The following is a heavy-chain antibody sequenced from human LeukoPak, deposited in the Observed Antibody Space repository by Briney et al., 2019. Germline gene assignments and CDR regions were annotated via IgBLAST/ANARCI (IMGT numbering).Heavy chain of an antibody. CDR2: IYYSGST. D-gene: IGHD2-21*02. Sequence: SETLSLTCTVSGGSISSYYWSWIRQPPGKGLEWIGYIYYSGSTNYNPSLKSRVTISVDTSKNQFSLKLSSVTAADTAVYYCARGVVVTAISDAFDIWGQGTMVTVSS. V-gene: IGHV4-59*12. CDR1: GGSISSYY. CDR3: ARGVVVTAISDAFDI. J-gene: IGHJ3*02.